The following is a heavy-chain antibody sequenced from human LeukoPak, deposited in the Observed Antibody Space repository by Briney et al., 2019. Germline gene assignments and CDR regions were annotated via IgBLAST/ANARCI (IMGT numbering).Heavy chain of an antibody. CDR1: GFTFRSYA. Sequence: GGSLRLSCAASGFTFRSYAMHWVRQAPGKGLEWAAVISYDGGNKDYADSVKGRFTISRDNSKNTLYLQMNSLRAEDTAVYYCASPRSGWYYFDYWGQGTLVTVSS. CDR3: ASPRSGWYYFDY. D-gene: IGHD6-19*01. V-gene: IGHV3-30*04. CDR2: ISYDGGNK. J-gene: IGHJ4*02.